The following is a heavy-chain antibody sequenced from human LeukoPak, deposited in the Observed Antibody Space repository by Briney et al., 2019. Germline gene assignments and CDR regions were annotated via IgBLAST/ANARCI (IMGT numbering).Heavy chain of an antibody. J-gene: IGHJ4*02. D-gene: IGHD6-19*01. V-gene: IGHV5-51*07. CDR1: GYSFTNYW. Sequence: PGESLKISCKASGYSFTNYWIGWVHQMPGKGLEWMGIIYPGDSGTRYSPSFQGQVTISVDKSISTAYLQWSSLKASATAMYYCARLISSGWYVVEYWGQGTLVTVSS. CDR3: ARLISSGWYVVEY. CDR2: IYPGDSGT.